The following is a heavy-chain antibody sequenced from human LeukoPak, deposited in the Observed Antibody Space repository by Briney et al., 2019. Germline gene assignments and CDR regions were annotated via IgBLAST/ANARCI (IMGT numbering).Heavy chain of an antibody. CDR3: ARERNYCSSTSCYGSFDY. CDR1: GGSFSGYY. Sequence: SETLSLTCAVYGGSFSGYYWSWIRQPPGKGLEWIGEINHSGSTNYNPSLKSRVTISVDTSKNQFSLKLSSVTAADTAVYYCARERNYCSSTSCYGSFDYWGQGTLVTVSS. J-gene: IGHJ4*02. D-gene: IGHD2-2*01. V-gene: IGHV4-34*01. CDR2: INHSGST.